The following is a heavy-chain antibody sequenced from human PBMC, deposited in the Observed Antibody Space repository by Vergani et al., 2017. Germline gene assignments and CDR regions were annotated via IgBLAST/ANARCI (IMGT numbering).Heavy chain of an antibody. CDR2: IWYYGSNQ. CDR3: ARVLGDTAMPDGYYYGMDV. V-gene: IGHV3-33*01. CDR1: GFTFSSYG. Sequence: QVQLVESGGGVVQPGRSLRLSCAASGFTFSSYGMHWVRQAPGQGLEWVAVIWYYGSNQYYADSVKGRFNISRDNSKNTLYLQMNSLRAEDTAVYYCARVLGDTAMPDGYYYGMDVWGQGTTVTVSS. D-gene: IGHD5-18*01. J-gene: IGHJ6*02.